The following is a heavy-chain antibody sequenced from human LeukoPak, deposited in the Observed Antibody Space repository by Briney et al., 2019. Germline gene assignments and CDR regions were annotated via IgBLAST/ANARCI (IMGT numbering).Heavy chain of an antibody. CDR2: LWSGGGQK. CDR3: ARDGGYRLGQFMIAEF. CDR1: GFSFSNYA. J-gene: IGHJ2*01. D-gene: IGHD3-16*01. Sequence: GGSLRLSCAASGFSFSNYAMHWVRQSPGRGLEWVAVLWSGGGQKNYAHSVEGRFTISRDDSNNTLYLEMNSLEAEDTAVYYCARDGGYRLGQFMIAEFWGRGTLVAVSS. V-gene: IGHV3-33*01.